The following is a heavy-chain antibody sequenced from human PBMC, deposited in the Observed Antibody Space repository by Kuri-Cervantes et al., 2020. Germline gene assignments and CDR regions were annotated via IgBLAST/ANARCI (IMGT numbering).Heavy chain of an antibody. CDR3: ARDRASYYDSSGYYSGY. V-gene: IGHV3-33*01. D-gene: IGHD3-22*01. J-gene: IGHJ4*02. CDR1: GFTFSSYG. Sequence: LSLTCAASGFTFSSYGMHWVRQAPGKGLEWVAVIWYDGSNKYYADSVKGRFTISRDNSKNTLYLQMNSLRAEDTAVYYCARDRASYYDSSGYYSGYWGQGTLVTVSS. CDR2: IWYDGSNK.